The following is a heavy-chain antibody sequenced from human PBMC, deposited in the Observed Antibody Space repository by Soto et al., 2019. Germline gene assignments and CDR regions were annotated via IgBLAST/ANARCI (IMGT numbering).Heavy chain of an antibody. J-gene: IGHJ5*02. V-gene: IGHV4-59*01. Sequence: PSETLSLTCTVSGDSISSYYWSWIRQSPGKGLEWIGYIHASGSTDYNPSLRSRVTISHDTSKNQFSMGLSCVSAEDTAVYYCARDRVYYDILTGYYLGWFDPWGQGTLVTVSS. CDR3: ARDRVYYDILTGYYLGWFDP. CDR1: GDSISSYY. CDR2: IHASGST. D-gene: IGHD3-9*01.